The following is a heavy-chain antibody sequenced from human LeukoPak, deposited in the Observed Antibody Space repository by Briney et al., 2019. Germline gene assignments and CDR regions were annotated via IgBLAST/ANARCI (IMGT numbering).Heavy chain of an antibody. CDR1: GGSISSSSYY. CDR2: IYYSGST. J-gene: IGHJ5*02. Sequence: SETLSLTCTVSGGSISSSSYYWGWIRQPPGKGLEWIGSIYYSGSTYYNPSLKSRVTISVDTSKNQFSLKLSSVTPEDTAVYYCARGPPPYGSGRGFWFDPWGQGTLVTVSS. CDR3: ARGPPPYGSGRGFWFDP. V-gene: IGHV4-39*07. D-gene: IGHD3-10*01.